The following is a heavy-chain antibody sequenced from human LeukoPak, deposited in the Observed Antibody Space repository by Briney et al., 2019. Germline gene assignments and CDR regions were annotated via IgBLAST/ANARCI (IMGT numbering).Heavy chain of an antibody. CDR2: IYYSGST. D-gene: IGHD1-26*01. Sequence: SETLSLTCTVSGGSISSHYWSWTRQPPGKGLEWIGYIYYSGSTNYNPSLKSRVTISVDTSKNQFSLKLSSVTAADTAVYYCARGVRPRSAFDIWGQGTMVTVSS. CDR1: GGSISSHY. J-gene: IGHJ3*02. V-gene: IGHV4-59*11. CDR3: ARGVRPRSAFDI.